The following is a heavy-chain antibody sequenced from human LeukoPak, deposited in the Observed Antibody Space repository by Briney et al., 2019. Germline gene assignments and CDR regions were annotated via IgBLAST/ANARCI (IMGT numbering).Heavy chain of an antibody. CDR1: AFIFSNYG. CDR3: TTQNLLRHFDWSQSAFDC. CDR2: VKSKTTGGTT. J-gene: IGHJ4*02. D-gene: IGHD3-9*01. Sequence: GGSLRLSCAASAFIFSNYGMTWVRQAPGKGLEWVGRVKSKTTGGTTDYAAPVKGRFSISRDDSRNTLYLQMNSLKTEDTAVYYCTTQNLLRHFDWSQSAFDCWGQGTLVTVSS. V-gene: IGHV3-15*01.